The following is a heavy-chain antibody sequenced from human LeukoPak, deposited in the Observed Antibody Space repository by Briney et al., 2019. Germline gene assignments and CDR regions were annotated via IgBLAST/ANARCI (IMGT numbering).Heavy chain of an antibody. J-gene: IGHJ3*02. CDR1: GFTFDDYA. Sequence: GRSLRLSCAASGFTFDDYAMHWVRQAPGKGLEWVSGISWNSGSIGCADSVKGRFTISRDNAKNSLYLQMNSLRAEDMALYYCAKDEGSGWPSDAFDIWGQGTMVTVSS. CDR3: AKDEGSGWPSDAFDI. V-gene: IGHV3-9*03. CDR2: ISWNSGSI. D-gene: IGHD6-19*01.